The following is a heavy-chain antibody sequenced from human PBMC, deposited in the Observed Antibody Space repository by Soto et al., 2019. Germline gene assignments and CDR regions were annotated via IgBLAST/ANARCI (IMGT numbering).Heavy chain of an antibody. V-gene: IGHV4-30-4*01. D-gene: IGHD4-17*01. CDR1: GGSISSGDYY. J-gene: IGHJ4*02. Sequence: PSETLSLTCTVSGGSISSGDYYWSWIRQPPGKGLEWIGYIYYSGSTYYNPSLKSRVTISVDTSKNRFSLKLSSVTAADTAVYYCAREPVTKIVADYWGQGTLVTV. CDR2: IYYSGST. CDR3: AREPVTKIVADY.